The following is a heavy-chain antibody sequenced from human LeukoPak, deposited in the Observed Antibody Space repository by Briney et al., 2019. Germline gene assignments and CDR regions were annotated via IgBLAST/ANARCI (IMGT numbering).Heavy chain of an antibody. CDR1: GYTFTSYG. Sequence: ASVKVSCKASGYTFTSYGISWVGQAPGQGLEWMGWISAYNGNTKYAQKLQSRVTMTTDTPTSTAYMELRSLRSDDTAVYYCARDRPDYYDSSAYLRGLYSAFGCWGQGTLVTVSS. CDR3: ARDRPDYYDSSAYLRGLYSAFGC. CDR2: ISAYNGNT. V-gene: IGHV1-18*01. J-gene: IGHJ4*02. D-gene: IGHD3-22*01.